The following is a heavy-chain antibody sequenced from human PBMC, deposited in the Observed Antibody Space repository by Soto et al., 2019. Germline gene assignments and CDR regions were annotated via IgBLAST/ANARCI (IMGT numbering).Heavy chain of an antibody. J-gene: IGHJ6*03. CDR2: ISAHNGDT. V-gene: IGHV1-18*01. CDR3: ATMVRGSNVDYYYYICV. CDR1: GYTFTSHG. D-gene: IGHD3-10*01. Sequence: QVHLVQSGGEVKKPGASVKVSCKASGYTFTSHGISWVRQAPGHGLEWMGWISAHNGDTNYAQKLQLRVTVTTATPTKTAQLELRGLRAEDTAAYYCATMVRGSNVDYYYYICVWGKGTTVTGSS.